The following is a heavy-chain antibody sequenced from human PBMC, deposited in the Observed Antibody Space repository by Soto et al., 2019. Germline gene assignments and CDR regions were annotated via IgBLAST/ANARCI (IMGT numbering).Heavy chain of an antibody. J-gene: IGHJ6*02. Sequence: SETLSLTCAVAGGSISSSAYFWGWIRQPPGKGLEWIGSISYSGSTYYNPSFKSRVTISIDTSKYQFSLKLNSVTAADTAVYYCTRRRYFGGQPHGMDVWGQGTTVTSP. V-gene: IGHV4-39*01. CDR3: TRRRYFGGQPHGMDV. CDR1: GGSISSSAYF. CDR2: ISYSGST. D-gene: IGHD3-9*01.